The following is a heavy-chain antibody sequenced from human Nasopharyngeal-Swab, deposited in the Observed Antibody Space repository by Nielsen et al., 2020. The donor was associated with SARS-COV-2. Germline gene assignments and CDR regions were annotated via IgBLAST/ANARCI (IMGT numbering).Heavy chain of an antibody. J-gene: IGHJ4*02. D-gene: IGHD1-26*01. CDR2: ISGNGVNT. Sequence: GESLKISYAASGFTFRSYALSWVRQAPGKGLEWVSSISGNGVNTYYADSVKGRVTISRDNSKNTVDLQLNRLRAEDTAVYYCAKGIVGATRGAYYFDFWGQGTLVTVSS. CDR1: GFTFRSYA. CDR3: AKGIVGATRGAYYFDF. V-gene: IGHV3-23*01.